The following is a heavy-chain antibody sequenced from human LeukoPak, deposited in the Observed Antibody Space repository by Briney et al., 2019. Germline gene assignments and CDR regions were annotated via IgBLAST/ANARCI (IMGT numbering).Heavy chain of an antibody. D-gene: IGHD3-10*01. CDR1: GGSISSGGYS. CDR3: AREHYGSGSPHFDY. Sequence: SQTLSLTCAVSGGSISSGGYSWSWIRQPPGKGLEWIGYIYHSGSTYYNPSLKSRVTISVDRSKNQFSLKLSSVTAADTAVYYCAREHYGSGSPHFDYWGQGTLVTVSS. CDR2: IYHSGST. J-gene: IGHJ4*02. V-gene: IGHV4-30-2*01.